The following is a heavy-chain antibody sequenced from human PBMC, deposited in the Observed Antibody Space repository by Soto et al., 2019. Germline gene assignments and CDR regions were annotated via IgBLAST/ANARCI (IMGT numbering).Heavy chain of an antibody. Sequence: SVKVSCKASGGTFSSYAISWVRQAPGQGLEWMGGIIPIFGTANYAQKFQGRVTITADESTSTAYMELSSLRSEDTAVYYCGYSSSSADCYYGMDVWGQGTTVTVSS. V-gene: IGHV1-69*13. CDR2: IIPIFGTA. CDR1: GGTFSSYA. J-gene: IGHJ6*02. D-gene: IGHD6-6*01. CDR3: GYSSSSADCYYGMDV.